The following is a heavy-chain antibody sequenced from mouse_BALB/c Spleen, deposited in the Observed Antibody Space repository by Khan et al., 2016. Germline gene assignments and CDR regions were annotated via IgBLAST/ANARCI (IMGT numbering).Heavy chain of an antibody. D-gene: IGHD3-1*01. CDR1: GYIFTDYV. Sequence: VQLQESGPELVKPGASVKMSCKASGYIFTDYVLTWVKQGTGQGLEWIGEIYPGSNTTYYNEKFKGKATLTADKSSNTAYMQLSSLTSEDSAVYVCARECREDYWGQGTSVTVSS. CDR3: ARECREDY. V-gene: IGHV1-77*01. J-gene: IGHJ4*01. CDR2: IYPGSNTT.